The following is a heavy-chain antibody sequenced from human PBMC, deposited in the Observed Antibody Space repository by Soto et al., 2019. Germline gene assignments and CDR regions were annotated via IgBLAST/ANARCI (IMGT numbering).Heavy chain of an antibody. CDR3: ARDAGITMVRGVKIYYYYGMDV. CDR1: GGSISSSSYY. CDR2: IYYSGST. D-gene: IGHD3-10*01. Sequence: SETLSLTCTVSGGSISSSSYYWGWIRQPPGKGLEWIGSIYYSGSTYYNPSLKSRVTISVDRSKNQFSLKLSSVTAADTAVYYCARDAGITMVRGVKIYYYYGMDVWGQGTTVTVSS. V-gene: IGHV4-39*07. J-gene: IGHJ6*02.